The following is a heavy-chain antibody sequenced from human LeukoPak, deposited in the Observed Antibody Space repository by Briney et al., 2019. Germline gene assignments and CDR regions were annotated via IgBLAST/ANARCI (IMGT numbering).Heavy chain of an antibody. D-gene: IGHD6-13*01. Sequence: PSETLPLTCTVCGGSISSYYGSWIRQPAGKGLEWIGRIYTSGSTNYNPSLKSRVTMSVDTSKNQFSLKLSSVTAADTAVYYCARDSSSWYGLAYYFDFWGQGTLVTVSS. CDR2: IYTSGST. V-gene: IGHV4-4*07. CDR3: ARDSSSWYGLAYYFDF. CDR1: GGSISSYY. J-gene: IGHJ4*02.